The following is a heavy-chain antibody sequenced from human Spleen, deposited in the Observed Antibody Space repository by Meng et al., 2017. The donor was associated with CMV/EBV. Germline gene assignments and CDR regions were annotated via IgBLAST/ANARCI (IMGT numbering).Heavy chain of an antibody. CDR3: ARHTTHCSSTSCYRGPNWFDP. CDR2: IYPGDSET. Sequence: GGSLRLSCKGSGYSFNNYWIGWVRQMPGKGLEWMGIIYPGDSETTYSPSFQGQVTISTDKSISTAYVQWSSLKASDTAMYYCARHTTHCSSTSCYRGPNWFDPWGQGTLVTVSS. D-gene: IGHD2-2*01. V-gene: IGHV5-51*01. J-gene: IGHJ5*02. CDR1: GYSFNNYW.